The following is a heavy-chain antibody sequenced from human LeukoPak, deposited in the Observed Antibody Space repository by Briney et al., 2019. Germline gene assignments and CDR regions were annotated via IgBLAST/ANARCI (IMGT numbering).Heavy chain of an antibody. Sequence: GGSLRLSCAASGFTFSSYGMHWVRQAPGKGLEWVAVISYDGSNKYYADSVKGRFTISRDNSKNTLYLQMNSLRAEDTAVYYCARGEWLAPDFAEPCNFDYWGQGTLVTVSS. V-gene: IGHV3-30*03. CDR1: GFTFSSYG. CDR3: ARGEWLAPDFAEPCNFDY. CDR2: ISYDGSNK. J-gene: IGHJ4*02. D-gene: IGHD6-19*01.